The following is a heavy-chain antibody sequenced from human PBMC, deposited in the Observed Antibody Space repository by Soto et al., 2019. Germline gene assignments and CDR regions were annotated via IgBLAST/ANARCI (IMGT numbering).Heavy chain of an antibody. V-gene: IGHV1-58*02. J-gene: IGHJ4*02. CDR2: IGVGNGNT. CDR1: ACRFTRYG. CDR3: AAEPHNYYDSSGPEY. D-gene: IGHD3-22*01. Sequence: SLKVSFGASACRFTRYGMSCVRQAHGQGLEWMGWIGVGNGNTNYAQKSQDRVTITTDMSTSTAYMELSSLRSEDTAVYYCAAEPHNYYDSSGPEYWGQGTLVTVSS.